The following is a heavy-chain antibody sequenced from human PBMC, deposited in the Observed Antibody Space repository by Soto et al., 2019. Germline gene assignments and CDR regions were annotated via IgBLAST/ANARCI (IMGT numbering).Heavy chain of an antibody. Sequence: SETLSLTCSVSGYSVSSSDYYWAWIRQPPGKGLEWIGSMLYSGLTYYNPSLKSRVTLSVDTSKNQFSVRLNSVTASDTAVYYCVRGITVKVANQRDAPDKYSFDSWGQGTQVTVSS. CDR2: MLYSGLT. CDR3: VRGITVKVANQRDAPDKYSFDS. D-gene: IGHD3-22*01. CDR1: GYSVSSSDYY. V-gene: IGHV4-39*01. J-gene: IGHJ4*02.